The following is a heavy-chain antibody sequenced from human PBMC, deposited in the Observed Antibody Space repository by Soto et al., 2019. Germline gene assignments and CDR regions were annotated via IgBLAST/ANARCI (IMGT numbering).Heavy chain of an antibody. D-gene: IGHD6-6*01. CDR1: GFTFSSYA. CDR2: ISSNGGST. V-gene: IGHV3-64*01. CDR3: ARDGVTGIAARLLAHRYGSRKGALEY. Sequence: GGSLRLSCAASGFTFSSYAMHWVRQAPGKGLEYVSAISSNGGSTYYANSVKGRFTISRDNSKNTLYLQMGSLRAEDMAVYYCARDGVTGIAARLLAHRYGSRKGALEYWGQGTLVTVSS. J-gene: IGHJ4*02.